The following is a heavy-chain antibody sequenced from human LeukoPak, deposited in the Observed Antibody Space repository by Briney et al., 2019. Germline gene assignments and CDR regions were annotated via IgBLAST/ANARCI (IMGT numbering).Heavy chain of an antibody. V-gene: IGHV3-30-3*01. Sequence: GGSLRLSCAASGFTFSSYAMHWVRQAPGKGLEWVAVISYDGSNKYYADSAKGRFTISRDNSKNTLYLQMNSLRAEDTAVYYCARPDLSGWYGGYFDYWGQGTLVTVSS. CDR1: GFTFSSYA. CDR3: ARPDLSGWYGGYFDY. CDR2: ISYDGSNK. J-gene: IGHJ4*02. D-gene: IGHD6-19*01.